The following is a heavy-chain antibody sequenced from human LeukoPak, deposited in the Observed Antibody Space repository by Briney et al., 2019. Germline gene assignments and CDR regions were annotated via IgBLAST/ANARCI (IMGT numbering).Heavy chain of an antibody. CDR1: GYTFTSYY. CDR3: ARGGNGFTIVEDDYFDY. CDR2: INPSGGST. J-gene: IGHJ4*02. V-gene: IGHV1-46*01. D-gene: IGHD1-26*01. Sequence: ASVKVSCKASGYTFTSYYMHWVRQAPGQGLEWMGIINPSGGSTSYAQKFQGRVTMTRDTSTSTVYMELSSLRSEDTAVYYCARGGNGFTIVEDDYFDYWGQGTLVTVSS.